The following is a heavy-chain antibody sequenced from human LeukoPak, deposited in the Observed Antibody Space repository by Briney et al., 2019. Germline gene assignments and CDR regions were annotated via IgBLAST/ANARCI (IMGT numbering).Heavy chain of an antibody. V-gene: IGHV1-2*02. CDR1: GYTFTDYF. J-gene: IGHJ2*01. CDR3: ARDWPGISLHFDL. CDR2: INPKSGGT. Sequence: ASVKVSCKASGYTFTDYFMNWVRQAPGQGLEWMGWINPKSGGTVYAQKFQGRVAMTRDTSLSTAYMDLSRLTSDDTAVYYCARDWPGISLHFDLWGRGTLITVSS. D-gene: IGHD2-15*01.